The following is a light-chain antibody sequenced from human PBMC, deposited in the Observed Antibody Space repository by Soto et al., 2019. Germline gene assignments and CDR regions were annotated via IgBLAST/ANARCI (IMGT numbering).Light chain of an antibody. CDR3: QQRTNWRAT. J-gene: IGKJ5*01. CDR1: QSVGSY. Sequence: EVVLTQSPATLSLSPGERATLSCRASQSVGSYLTWYQQKPSQAPRLLIYDASNRATGVPARFSGSGSGPDFTLTIRGLEPADFAVYFCQQRTNWRATFGQGTRLDI. V-gene: IGKV3-11*01. CDR2: DAS.